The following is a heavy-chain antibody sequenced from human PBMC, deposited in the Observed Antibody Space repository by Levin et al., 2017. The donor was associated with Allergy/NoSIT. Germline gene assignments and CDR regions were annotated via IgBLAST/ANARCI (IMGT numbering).Heavy chain of an antibody. CDR3: ARDLSQSYGSGSFWGGLDY. J-gene: IGHJ4*02. V-gene: IGHV1-2*02. D-gene: IGHD3-10*01. Sequence: ASVKVSCKASGYTFTDYYIHWVRQAPGQGLEWMGWINPHSGGTKFAQKFPGRVTMTRDTSISTAYMHLSSLRPDDTAVYYCARDLSQSYGSGSFWGGLDYWGQGTLVTVSS. CDR2: INPHSGGT. CDR1: GYTFTDYY.